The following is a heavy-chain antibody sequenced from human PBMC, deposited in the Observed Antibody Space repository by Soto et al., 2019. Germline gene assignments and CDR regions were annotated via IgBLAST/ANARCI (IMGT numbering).Heavy chain of an antibody. Sequence: SETLSLTCTVSGGSLSSYWWSWIRQPPGKGLEWIGYIYYTGSTNYNPSLKSRVTISLDASKNQFSLKLNSATAADTAVYYCARGPGASGTYHYFFDYWGPGTLVTV. J-gene: IGHJ4*02. CDR2: IYYTGST. CDR3: ARGPGASGTYHYFFDY. CDR1: GGSLSSYW. V-gene: IGHV4-59*01. D-gene: IGHD3-10*01.